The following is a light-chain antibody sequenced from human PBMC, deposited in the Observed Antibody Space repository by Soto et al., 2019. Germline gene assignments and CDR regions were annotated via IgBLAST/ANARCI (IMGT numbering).Light chain of an antibody. CDR2: KAS. V-gene: IGKV1-5*03. J-gene: IGKJ1*01. CDR3: QQYNNYGSWT. Sequence: DIQVTQSPSTLSASVGDRVTITCRASQSIGGGWAWYQQKPGKAPNLLIYKASTLESGVPSRFSGSGSGTEFTLTISGLQPDDFATYYCQQYNNYGSWTFGQGTKVEIK. CDR1: QSIGGG.